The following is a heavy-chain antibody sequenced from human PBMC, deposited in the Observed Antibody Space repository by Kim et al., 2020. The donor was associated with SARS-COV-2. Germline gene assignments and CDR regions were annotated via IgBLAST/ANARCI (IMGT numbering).Heavy chain of an antibody. CDR1: GGPVSSCDDY. Sequence: SETLSLTCTVSGGPVSSCDDYWSWIRQRPGKGMVWIVYIFYSGITYYNPSLKSRVIISVDTSKNQFSLKLNSVTAADTAVYYCARESFGSGKYAFDMWG. V-gene: IGHV4-30-4*01. D-gene: IGHD3-10*01. J-gene: IGHJ3*02. CDR2: IFYSGIT. CDR3: ARESFGSGKYAFDM.